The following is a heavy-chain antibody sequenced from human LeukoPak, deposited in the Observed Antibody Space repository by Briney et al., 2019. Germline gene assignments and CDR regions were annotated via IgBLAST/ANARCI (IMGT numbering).Heavy chain of an antibody. CDR2: IYYSGST. Sequence: PSETLSLTCTVSGGSISSYYWSWIRQPPGKGLEWIGYIYYSGSTNYNPSLKSRVTISVDTSKNQFSLKLSSVTAADTAVYYCARLTTMVRGVKWAFDYWGQGTLVTVSS. V-gene: IGHV4-59*01. CDR1: GGSISSYY. CDR3: ARLTTMVRGVKWAFDY. J-gene: IGHJ4*02. D-gene: IGHD3-10*01.